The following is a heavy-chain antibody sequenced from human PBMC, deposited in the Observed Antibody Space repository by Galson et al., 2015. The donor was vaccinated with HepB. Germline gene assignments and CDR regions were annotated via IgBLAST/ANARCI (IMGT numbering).Heavy chain of an antibody. V-gene: IGHV3-49*03. CDR1: GFTFGDYA. CDR2: IRSKAYGGTT. D-gene: IGHD3-9*01. J-gene: IGHJ6*03. CDR3: TTSLLRYFDWSLHYYMDV. Sequence: SLRLSCAASGFTFGDYAMSWFRQAPGKGLEWVGFIRSKAYGGTTEYAASVKGRFTISRDDSKSIAYLQMNSLKTEDTAVYYCTTSLLRYFDWSLHYYMDVWGKGTTVTVSS.